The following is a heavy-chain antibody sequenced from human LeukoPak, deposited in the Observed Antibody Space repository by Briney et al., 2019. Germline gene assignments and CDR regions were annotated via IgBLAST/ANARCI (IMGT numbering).Heavy chain of an antibody. Sequence: PGGSLRLSCAASAFTVSSNYMSWVRQAPGEGLEWVSVIYSGGVTYYADSVKGRFTISRDNSKNTLYLQMNSLRAEDTAVYYCARGAVQFYFDYWGQGTLVTVSS. D-gene: IGHD6-19*01. CDR2: IYSGGVT. V-gene: IGHV3-53*01. CDR1: AFTVSSNY. J-gene: IGHJ4*02. CDR3: ARGAVQFYFDY.